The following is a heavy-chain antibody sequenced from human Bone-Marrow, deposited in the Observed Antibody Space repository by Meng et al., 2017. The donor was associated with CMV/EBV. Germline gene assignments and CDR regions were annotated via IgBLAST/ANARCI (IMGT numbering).Heavy chain of an antibody. D-gene: IGHD3-3*01. V-gene: IGHV1-46*01. J-gene: IGHJ6*02. Sequence: ASVKVSCKVSGYTLTELCMHWVRQAPGQGLEWMGIINPSGGSTSYAQKFQGRVTMTRDTSTSTVYMELSSLRSEDTAVYYRARGARITIFGVVPLGDYYYYGMDVWGQGTTVTVSS. CDR1: GYTLTELC. CDR2: INPSGGST. CDR3: ARGARITIFGVVPLGDYYYYGMDV.